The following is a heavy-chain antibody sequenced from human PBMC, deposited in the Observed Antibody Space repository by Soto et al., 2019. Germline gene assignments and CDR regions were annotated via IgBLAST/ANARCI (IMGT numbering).Heavy chain of an antibody. Sequence: QVQLVQSGAEVKKPGASVKVSCKTSGYTFSNYGIAWVRQAPGQSLEWMGWISVYNYNTNYAQNLQGRVTMTRDIXTXXAYMELRSLISDDTAVYYCARGGGYYGSGTYPFDYWGQGTLVTVSS. CDR3: ARGGGYYGSGTYPFDY. CDR2: ISVYNYNT. D-gene: IGHD3-10*01. J-gene: IGHJ4*02. CDR1: GYTFSNYG. V-gene: IGHV1-18*01.